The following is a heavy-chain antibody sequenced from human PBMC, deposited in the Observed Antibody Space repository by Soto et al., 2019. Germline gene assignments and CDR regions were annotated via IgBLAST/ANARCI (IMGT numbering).Heavy chain of an antibody. CDR2: MSYSGST. D-gene: IGHD3-10*01. CDR1: GGSVSNSQYF. J-gene: IGHJ4*02. V-gene: IGHV4-61*05. CDR3: ARRRSSGEPYYFDY. Sequence: SETLSLTCTVSGGSVSNSQYFWVWLRQPPGKGLEWIGYMSYSGSTSYNPSLKSRVTISVDTSNNQSSLRLSSVTAADTAVFYCARRRSSGEPYYFDYWGQGTPVTVSS.